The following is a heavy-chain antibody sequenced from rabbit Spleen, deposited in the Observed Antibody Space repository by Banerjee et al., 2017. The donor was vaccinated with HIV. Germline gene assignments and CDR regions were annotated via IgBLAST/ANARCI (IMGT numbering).Heavy chain of an antibody. CDR2: IDTGSSGFT. CDR1: GVSFSGDSY. CDR3: ARGSATMTMVITGYYLSL. Sequence: QSLEESGGGLVKPGGTLTLTCIASGVSFSGDSYMCWVRQAPGKGLEWIACIDTGSSGFTYFASWAKGRFTISKTSSTTVTLQMTSLTAADTATYFCARGSATMTMVITGYYLSLWGPGTLVTVS. D-gene: IGHD2-1*01. V-gene: IGHV1S40*01. J-gene: IGHJ4*01.